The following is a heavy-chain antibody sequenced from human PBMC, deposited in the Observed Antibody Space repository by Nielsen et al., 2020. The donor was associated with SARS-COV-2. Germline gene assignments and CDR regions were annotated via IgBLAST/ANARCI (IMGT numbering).Heavy chain of an antibody. J-gene: IGHJ6*02. CDR3: AKYYYSGLDV. CDR2: IYHYGRT. V-gene: IGHV4-59*01. CDR1: GGSISHFY. Sequence: SETVSITCTVSGGSISHFYWSWIRQPPGKGLEWIGYIYHYGRTDFNPPLESRATISVDTSKNQLSLKLSSVTAADTAVYYCAKYYYSGLDVWGQGTTVTVSS.